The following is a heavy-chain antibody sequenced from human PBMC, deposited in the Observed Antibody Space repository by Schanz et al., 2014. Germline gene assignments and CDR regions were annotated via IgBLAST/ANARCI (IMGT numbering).Heavy chain of an antibody. D-gene: IGHD3-10*01. CDR1: GFTISSYS. J-gene: IGHJ1*01. Sequence: EVRLVESGGGLVQPGGSLRLSCAASGFTISSYSMNWVRQVPGKGLEWLSYIATSSSTRHYADSVKGRVTISRDNAKNSVSLQMRRLRVEDTAVYYCASGVHVSSLQKGLQFWGRGTLVIVSS. CDR2: IATSSSTR. CDR3: ASGVHVSSLQKGLQF. V-gene: IGHV3-48*01.